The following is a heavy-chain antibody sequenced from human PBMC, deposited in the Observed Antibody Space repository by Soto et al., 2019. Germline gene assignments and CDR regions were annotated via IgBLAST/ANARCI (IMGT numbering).Heavy chain of an antibody. J-gene: IGHJ4*02. V-gene: IGHV3-66*01. D-gene: IGHD5-18*01. CDR2: LYSGGGT. CDR1: GLSVSNNY. Sequence: GGSLRLSCAASGLSVSNNYIAWVRQAPGEGLEWVSVLYSGGGTHFADSVKGRFTISRDNAKNSLYLQMNSLRAEDTAVYYCARDSGYSYGPLDYWGQGTLVTVSS. CDR3: ARDSGYSYGPLDY.